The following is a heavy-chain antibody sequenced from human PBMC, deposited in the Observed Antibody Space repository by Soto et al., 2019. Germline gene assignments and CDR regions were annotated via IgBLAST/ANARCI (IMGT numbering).Heavy chain of an antibody. Sequence: QVPLVQSGTEVKEPGASVRVSFKASGYTFTAHSLHWARQVPGQGLEWMGWIIVSHDRPRYAPQFQGRLTFETDRIATTAYMQLTRLTPEDTAVYFCAREPEDGVPGDYWGQGTPVVVSS. CDR3: AREPEDGVPGDY. D-gene: IGHD2-8*01. J-gene: IGHJ4*02. V-gene: IGHV1-3*01. CDR2: IIVSHDRP. CDR1: GYTFTAHS.